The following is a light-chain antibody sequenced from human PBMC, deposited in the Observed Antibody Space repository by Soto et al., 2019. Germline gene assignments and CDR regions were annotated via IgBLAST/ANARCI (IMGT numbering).Light chain of an antibody. J-gene: IGKJ1*01. CDR3: QQSYSTTWP. CDR1: QGISTY. Sequence: DIQMTQSPSSLSASVGDIVGITWRASQGISTYLNCYQQKPGKAPKLLIYAASSLQSGVPSRFSGSGSETDFTLTISSLQPEDFATYSCQQSYSTTWPFGQGTKVDIK. CDR2: AAS. V-gene: IGKV1-39*01.